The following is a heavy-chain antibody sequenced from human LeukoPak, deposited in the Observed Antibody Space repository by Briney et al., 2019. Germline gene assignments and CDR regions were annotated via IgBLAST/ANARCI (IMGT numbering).Heavy chain of an antibody. CDR2: IYHSGNT. CDR1: GYSISSGYY. CDR3: ARNPPDY. V-gene: IGHV4-38-2*01. J-gene: IGHJ4*02. Sequence: SETLSLTCAVSGYSISSGYYWGWIRQPPGKGLEWIGSIYHSGNTYYNPSLKSRVTISVDTSKNQFSLKLTSVTAADTAVYYCARNPPDYWGQGTLVTVTS.